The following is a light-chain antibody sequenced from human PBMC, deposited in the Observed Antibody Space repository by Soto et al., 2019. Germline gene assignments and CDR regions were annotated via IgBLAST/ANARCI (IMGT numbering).Light chain of an antibody. V-gene: IGKV1-39*01. CDR2: AAS. CDR3: QQSYNTPQYT. J-gene: IGKJ2*01. CDR1: QTISSY. Sequence: DIQLTQSPSSLSASVGDRVTITCRASQTISSYLNWYQQKPGKAPKLLIYAASSLQSGVPSRFSGSGSGIDFTLAISILQTTDFAIYYCQQSYNTPQYTFGQGTELEIK.